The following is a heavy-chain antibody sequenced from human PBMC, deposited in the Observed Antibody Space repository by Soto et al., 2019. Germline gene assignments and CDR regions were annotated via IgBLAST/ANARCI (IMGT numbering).Heavy chain of an antibody. V-gene: IGHV3-21*01. CDR2: ISSSSDYI. CDR1: GFTFSIYS. Sequence: EVQLVESGGGLVKPGGSLRLSCAASGFTFSIYSMNWVRQAPGKGPEWVSSISSSSDYIYYADSVKGPFTIFRDKAKKSTYPAMKKLRGEGPGGNFLDKGEGGTSRGHWGQGTLVTVSA. J-gene: IGHJ4*02. D-gene: IGHD1-26*01. CDR3: DKGEGGTSRGH.